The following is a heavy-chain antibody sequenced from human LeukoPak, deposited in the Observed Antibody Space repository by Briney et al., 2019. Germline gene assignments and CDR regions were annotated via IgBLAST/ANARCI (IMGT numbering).Heavy chain of an antibody. CDR2: ISGSGGST. CDR3: ANAHSPFTFYFDY. J-gene: IGHJ4*02. V-gene: IGHV3-23*01. CDR1: GFTFSSYA. Sequence: GASLRLSCAASGFTFSSYAMRWDRQAPGNGLEWVSAISGSGGSTYYADPVKGPFTISRDNSKNALYLQMNSLSAEDTAVYYCANAHSPFTFYFDYWGQGTLVTVSS. D-gene: IGHD2/OR15-2a*01.